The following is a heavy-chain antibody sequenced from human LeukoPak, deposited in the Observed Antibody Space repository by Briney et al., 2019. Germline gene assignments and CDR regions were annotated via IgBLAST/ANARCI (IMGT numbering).Heavy chain of an antibody. CDR2: IYSGGST. Sequence: GGSLRLPCAASGFTVSSNYMSWVRQAPGKGLEWVSVIYSGGSTYYADSVKGRFTISRDNSKNTLYLQMNSLRAEDTAVYYCARRADTAFDAFDIWGQGTMVTVSS. J-gene: IGHJ3*02. CDR1: GFTVSSNY. CDR3: ARRADTAFDAFDI. V-gene: IGHV3-53*01. D-gene: IGHD5-18*01.